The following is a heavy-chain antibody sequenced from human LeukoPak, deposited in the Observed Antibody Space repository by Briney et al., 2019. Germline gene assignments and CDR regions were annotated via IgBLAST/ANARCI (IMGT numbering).Heavy chain of an antibody. CDR2: ISSSSNYI. J-gene: IGHJ4*02. Sequence: GGSLRLSCAASGFTFSSHSMNWVRQAPGKGLEWVSSISSSSNYIYYADSMKGRFTISRDNAKNSLFLQMNSLRAEDTAVYYCAKDWGYYFDYWGQGTLVTVSS. CDR3: AKDWGYYFDY. D-gene: IGHD7-27*01. CDR1: GFTFSSHS. V-gene: IGHV3-21*01.